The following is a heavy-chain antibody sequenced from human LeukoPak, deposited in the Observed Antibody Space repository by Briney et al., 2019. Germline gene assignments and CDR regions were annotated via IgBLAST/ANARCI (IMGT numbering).Heavy chain of an antibody. D-gene: IGHD1-26*01. CDR2: IRYDGSNK. V-gene: IGHV3-30*02. J-gene: IGHJ4*02. Sequence: GGSLRLSCAASGFTFSSYGMHWVRQAPGKGLEWVAFIRYDGSNKYYADFVKGRFTISRDNSKNTLYLQMNSLRAEDTAVYYCAKDLIGQLRGMSGFDYWGQGTLVTVSS. CDR1: GFTFSSYG. CDR3: AKDLIGQLRGMSGFDY.